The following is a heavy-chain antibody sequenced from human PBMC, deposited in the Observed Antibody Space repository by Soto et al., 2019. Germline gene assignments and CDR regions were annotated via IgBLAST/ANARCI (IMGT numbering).Heavy chain of an antibody. J-gene: IGHJ4*02. D-gene: IGHD1-1*01. Sequence: EVQLVESGGGLVQPGGSLRLSCAASGFTFSSYSMNWVRQAPGKGLEWVSYSRSSSSTIYYADSVKGRFTISRDNAKNSLYLQMNSLRAEDTAVYDCARYGWNHGDYWGQGTLVTVSS. V-gene: IGHV3-48*01. CDR3: ARYGWNHGDY. CDR2: SRSSSSTI. CDR1: GFTFSSYS.